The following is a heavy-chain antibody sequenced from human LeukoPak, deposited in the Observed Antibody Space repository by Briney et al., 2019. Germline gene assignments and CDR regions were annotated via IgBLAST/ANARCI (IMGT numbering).Heavy chain of an antibody. V-gene: IGHV4-34*01. CDR1: GGSFSGYY. D-gene: IGHD6-19*01. CDR3: ARVNVRYSSGRYFDY. CDR2: INHSGST. Sequence: PSETLSLTCAVYGGSFSGYYWSWIRQPPGKGLEWIGEINHSGSTNYNPSLKSRVTISVDTSKNQFSLKLSSVTAADTAVYYCARVNVRYSSGRYFDYWGQGTLVTVSS. J-gene: IGHJ4*02.